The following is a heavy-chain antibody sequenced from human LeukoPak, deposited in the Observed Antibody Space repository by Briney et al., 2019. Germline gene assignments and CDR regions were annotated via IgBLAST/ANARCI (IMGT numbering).Heavy chain of an antibody. V-gene: IGHV1-46*01. CDR1: GYTFTSYY. Sequence: GASVNVSCKPSGYTFTSYYMHWVRQPAGQGVEGMGIINPSGGSTSYPQKFQGRVNITRNTSQNPAYIELSSLRCEDTAVYYCSIGGRREPVSINDAFDIWGQGKMVTVSS. D-gene: IGHD3-16*01. CDR2: INPSGGST. CDR3: SIGGRREPVSINDAFDI. J-gene: IGHJ3*02.